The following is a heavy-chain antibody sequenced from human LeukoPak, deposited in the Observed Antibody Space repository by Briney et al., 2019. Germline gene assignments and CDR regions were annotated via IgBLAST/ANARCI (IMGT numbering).Heavy chain of an antibody. CDR2: ISWNSGSI. CDR3: AKDRSS. Sequence: GGSLRLSCAASGFTVSSNYMSWVRQAPGKGLEWVSGISWNSGSIGYADSVKGRFTISRDNAKNSLYLQMNSLRAEDTALYYCAKDRSSWGQGTLVTVSS. J-gene: IGHJ4*02. D-gene: IGHD6-13*01. V-gene: IGHV3-9*01. CDR1: GFTVSSNY.